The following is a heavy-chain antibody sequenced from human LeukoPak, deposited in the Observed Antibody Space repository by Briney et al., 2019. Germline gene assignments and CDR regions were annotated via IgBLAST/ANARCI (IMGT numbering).Heavy chain of an antibody. J-gene: IGHJ4*02. CDR2: ISGSGGST. D-gene: IGHD2-15*01. CDR1: GFTFSSYA. Sequence: GGSLRLSCAASGFTFSSYAMSWVRQAAGKGLEWVSAISGSGGSTYYADSVKGRFTISRDNSKNTLYLQMNSLRAEDTVVYYCAKEQEVIVVVVAATPFDYWGQGTLVTVSS. CDR3: AKEQEVIVVVVAATPFDY. V-gene: IGHV3-23*01.